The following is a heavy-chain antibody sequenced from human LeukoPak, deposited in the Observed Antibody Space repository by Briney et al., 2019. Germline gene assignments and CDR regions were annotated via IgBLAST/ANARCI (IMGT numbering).Heavy chain of an antibody. CDR3: ARGWGTTGP. J-gene: IGHJ5*02. D-gene: IGHD1-1*01. CDR2: MNPNSGDT. Sequence: ASVKVPCRASGYTFSSHHINWVRQATGQGLEWLGWMNPNSGDTGYAQKFQGRVTITRNTSISTAYMELSSLRSEDTAVYYCARGWGTTGPWGQGTLVTVSS. CDR1: GYTFSSHH. V-gene: IGHV1-8*03.